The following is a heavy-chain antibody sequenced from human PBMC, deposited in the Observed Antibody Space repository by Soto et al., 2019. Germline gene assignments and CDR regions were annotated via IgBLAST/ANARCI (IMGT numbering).Heavy chain of an antibody. CDR2: ISAYNGNT. CDR1: GYTFTSYG. Sequence: ASVKVSCKASGYTFTSYGISWVRQAPGQGLEWMGWISAYNGNTNYAQKLQGRVTMTTDTSTSTAYMELRSLRSDDTAVYYCASIKYDILTGYPEYFQHWGQGTLGTVSS. CDR3: ASIKYDILTGYPEYFQH. J-gene: IGHJ1*01. D-gene: IGHD3-9*01. V-gene: IGHV1-18*01.